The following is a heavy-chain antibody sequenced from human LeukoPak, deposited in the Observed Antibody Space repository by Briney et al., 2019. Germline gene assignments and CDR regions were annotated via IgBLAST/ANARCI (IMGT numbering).Heavy chain of an antibody. CDR3: AKAIAGITGIFDN. V-gene: IGHV3-30*18. CDR1: GLTFSSYG. D-gene: IGHD1-20*01. Sequence: SGGSLRLSCAASGLTFSSYGIHWVRQAPGKGLEWLAIISSDRSQSYFADSVKGRFTISRDNSKNMSYLHINNLRAEDTAVFYCAKAIAGITGIFDNWGQGTLVTVSS. CDR2: ISSDRSQS. J-gene: IGHJ4*02.